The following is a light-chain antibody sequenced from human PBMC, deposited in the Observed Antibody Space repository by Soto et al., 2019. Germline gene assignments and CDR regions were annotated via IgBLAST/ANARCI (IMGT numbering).Light chain of an antibody. CDR2: DVS. J-gene: IGLJ1*01. V-gene: IGLV2-14*01. CDR1: SSDVGGYNY. CDR3: ISYTTSNTRQIV. Sequence: QSALTQPASVSGSPGQSITISCTGTSSDVGGYNYVSWYQQHPGKAPKFIIYDVSNRPSGVSNRFSGSKSGNTASLTLSGLLAEDEADYYCISYTTSNTRQIVFGTGTKLTFL.